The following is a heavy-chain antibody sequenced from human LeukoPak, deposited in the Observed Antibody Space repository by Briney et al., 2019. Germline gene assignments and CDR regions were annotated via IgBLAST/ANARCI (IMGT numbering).Heavy chain of an antibody. CDR2: IYYSGST. D-gene: IGHD3-22*01. CDR1: GGPISGYY. Sequence: SETLSLTCTVSGGPISGYYWSWIRQPPGKGLEWIGYIYYSGSTNYNPSLKSRVTISVDTSKNQFSLKLSSVTAADTAVYYCASDNYDSSGYRLGYFDYWGQGTLVTVSS. J-gene: IGHJ4*02. CDR3: ASDNYDSSGYRLGYFDY. V-gene: IGHV4-59*12.